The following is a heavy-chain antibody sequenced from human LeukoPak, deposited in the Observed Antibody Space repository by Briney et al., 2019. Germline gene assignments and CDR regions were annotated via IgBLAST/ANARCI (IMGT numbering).Heavy chain of an antibody. V-gene: IGHV3-74*01. CDR2: INTDGSIT. CDR1: GFTFSDYW. J-gene: IGHJ4*02. CDR3: ARDRGPRTGFMVREAYDY. D-gene: IGHD3-10*01. Sequence: GGSLRLSCAASGFTFSDYWIHWVRQAPGKGLVWVPRINTDGSITNYADSVKGRFSISRDNAKNTLYLQMSSLRAEDTAVYYCARDRGPRTGFMVREAYDYWGQETLVTVSS.